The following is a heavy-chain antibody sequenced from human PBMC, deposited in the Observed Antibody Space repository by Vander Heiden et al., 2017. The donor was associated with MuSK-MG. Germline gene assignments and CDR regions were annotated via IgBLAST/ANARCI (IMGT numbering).Heavy chain of an antibody. V-gene: IGHV1-69*06. CDR3: ARSFGYSSGWYRGNAFDI. CDR2: IIPIFGTA. Sequence: QVQLVQSGAGGKKPGSSVKVSCKASGGPFSSYAISWVRQAPGQGLEWMGGIIPIFGTANYAQKFQGRVTITADKSTSTAYMELSSLRSEDTAVYYCARSFGYSSGWYRGNAFDIWGQGTMVTVSS. CDR1: GGPFSSYA. D-gene: IGHD6-19*01. J-gene: IGHJ3*02.